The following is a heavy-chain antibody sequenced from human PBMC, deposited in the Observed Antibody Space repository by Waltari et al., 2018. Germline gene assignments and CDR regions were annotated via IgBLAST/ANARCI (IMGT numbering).Heavy chain of an antibody. CDR1: GGSISSSSYY. Sequence: QLQLQESGPGLVKPSETLSLTCTVSGGSISSSSYYWGWIRQPPGKGLEWIGSVYYSGNIYHNPSLRSRVTLSVDTSKSQFSLRLSSVTAADTAVYYCARLLHDTRGYYYFDYWGQGTLVTVSS. J-gene: IGHJ4*02. V-gene: IGHV4-39*01. D-gene: IGHD3-22*01. CDR2: VYYSGNI. CDR3: ARLLHDTRGYYYFDY.